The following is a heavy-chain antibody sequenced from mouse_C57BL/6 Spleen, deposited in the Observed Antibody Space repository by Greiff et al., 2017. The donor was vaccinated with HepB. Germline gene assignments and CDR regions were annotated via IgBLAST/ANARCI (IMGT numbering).Heavy chain of an antibody. D-gene: IGHD1-1*01. CDR1: GYTFTSYG. CDR3: ARRYYGSKTGNFDY. CDR2: IYPRSGNT. V-gene: IGHV1-81*01. Sequence: QVQLQQSGAELARPGASVKLSCKASGYTFTSYGISWVKQRTGQGLEWIGEIYPRSGNTYYNEKFKGKATLTADKSSSTAYMELRSLTSEDSAVYFCARRYYGSKTGNFDYWGQGTTLTVSS. J-gene: IGHJ2*01.